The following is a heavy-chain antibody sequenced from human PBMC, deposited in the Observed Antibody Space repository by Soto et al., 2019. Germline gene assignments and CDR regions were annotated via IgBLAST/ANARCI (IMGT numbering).Heavy chain of an antibody. J-gene: IGHJ5*02. D-gene: IGHD5-18*01. Sequence: QVQLVESGGGVVQPGRSLRLSCAASGFTFSSYGMHWVRQAPGKGLEWVAVIWYDGSNKYYADSVKGRFTISRDNSKNTLYLQMNSLRAEDTAVYYCARDPRAPTAMVKVGPLFNRFDPWGQGTLVTVSS. CDR1: GFTFSSYG. V-gene: IGHV3-33*01. CDR2: IWYDGSNK. CDR3: ARDPRAPTAMVKVGPLFNRFDP.